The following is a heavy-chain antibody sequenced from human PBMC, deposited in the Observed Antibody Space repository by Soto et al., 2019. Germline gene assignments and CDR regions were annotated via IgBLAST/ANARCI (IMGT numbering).Heavy chain of an antibody. CDR1: GYTFTGYY. CDR3: ARNVDTAMFNYYGMDV. V-gene: IGHV1-2*04. J-gene: IGHJ6*02. D-gene: IGHD5-18*01. CDR2: INPNSGGT. Sequence: ASVKVSCKASGYTFTGYYMHWVRQAPGQGLEWMGWINPNSGGTNYAQKFQGWVTMTRDTSISTAYMELSRLRSDDTAVYYCARNVDTAMFNYYGMDVWGQGTTVTVSS.